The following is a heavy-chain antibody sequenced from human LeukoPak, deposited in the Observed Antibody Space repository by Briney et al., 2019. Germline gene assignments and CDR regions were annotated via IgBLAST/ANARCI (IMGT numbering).Heavy chain of an antibody. CDR3: AKVFRWLADY. CDR2: ISGSGGNT. J-gene: IGHJ4*02. V-gene: IGHV3-23*01. Sequence: GGSLRLSCAASGFTFSSSGMSWVRQAPGKGLEWVSAISGSGGNTYYADSVKGRFTISRDTSKNTLYLQMNSLRAGDTAVYYCAKVFRWLADYWGQGTLVTVSS. D-gene: IGHD6-19*01. CDR1: GFTFSSSG.